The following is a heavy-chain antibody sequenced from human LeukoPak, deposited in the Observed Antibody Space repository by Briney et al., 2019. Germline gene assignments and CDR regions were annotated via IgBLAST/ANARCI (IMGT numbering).Heavy chain of an antibody. J-gene: IGHJ4*02. V-gene: IGHV4-4*09. Sequence: SETLSLTCTVSGGSISSYYWSWIRQPPGKGLEGIGYIYTSGSTNYNPPLKSRVTISVDPSKNQFSLKLSSVTAADTAVYYCARLVGAGFFDYWGQGTLVTVSS. CDR3: ARLVGAGFFDY. D-gene: IGHD1-26*01. CDR1: GGSISSYY. CDR2: IYTSGST.